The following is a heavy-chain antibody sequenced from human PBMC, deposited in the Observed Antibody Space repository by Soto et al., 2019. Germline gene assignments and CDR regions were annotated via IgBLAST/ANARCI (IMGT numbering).Heavy chain of an antibody. D-gene: IGHD1-26*01. CDR1: GFTFRSYA. J-gene: IGHJ4*02. Sequence: PGGSLRLSCAASGFTFRSYAMSWVRQAPGKGLEWVSGISGRGGSTYYADSVKGRFTISRDSSENTLYLQMNSLRAEDTAVYYCAKDRSQWDLYYFDYWGQGILVTVSS. CDR2: ISGRGGST. V-gene: IGHV3-23*01. CDR3: AKDRSQWDLYYFDY.